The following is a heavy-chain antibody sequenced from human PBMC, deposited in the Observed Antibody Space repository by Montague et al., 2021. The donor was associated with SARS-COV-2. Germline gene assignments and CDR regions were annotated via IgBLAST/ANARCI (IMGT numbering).Heavy chain of an antibody. CDR2: IYYSGST. CDR1: GGSINSYY. D-gene: IGHD6-19*01. CDR3: AGRPTPSYSSGWYLSYHAMDV. Sequence: SETLSLTCAVSGGSINSYYWSWIRQPPGKGLEWIGYIYYSGSTIYNPSLKSRVTISIDTSKNQFSLKLNSVTAADTAVYYCAGRPTPSYSSGWYLSYHAMDVWGQGTTVTVSS. V-gene: IGHV4-59*01. J-gene: IGHJ6*02.